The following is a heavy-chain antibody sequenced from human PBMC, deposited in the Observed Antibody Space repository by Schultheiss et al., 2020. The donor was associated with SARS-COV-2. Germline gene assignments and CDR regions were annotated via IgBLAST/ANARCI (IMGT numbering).Heavy chain of an antibody. D-gene: IGHD3-3*01. J-gene: IGHJ5*02. V-gene: IGHV4-59*12. CDR2: IYYSGST. Sequence: SETLSLTCAVYGGSFSGYYWSWIRQPPGKGLEWIGYIYYSGSTNYNPSLKSRVTISVDTSKNQFSLKLSSVTAADTAVYYCAREGGEWVYHWFDPWGQGTQVTVSS. CDR3: AREGGEWVYHWFDP. CDR1: GGSFSGYY.